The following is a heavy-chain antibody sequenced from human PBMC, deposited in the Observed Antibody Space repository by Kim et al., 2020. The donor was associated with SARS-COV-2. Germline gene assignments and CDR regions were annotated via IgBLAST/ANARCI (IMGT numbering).Heavy chain of an antibody. V-gene: IGHV3-30*01. J-gene: IGHJ4*02. D-gene: IGHD2-2*01. CDR3: AREDCSSTSCYGFDY. Sequence: ESGKGRFTLYRDNSKTTLYLKMNSLRAEDTAVYYCAREDCSSTSCYGFDYWGQGTLVTVSS.